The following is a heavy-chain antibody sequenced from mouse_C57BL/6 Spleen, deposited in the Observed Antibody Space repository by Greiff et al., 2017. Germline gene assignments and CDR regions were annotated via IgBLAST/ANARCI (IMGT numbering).Heavy chain of an antibody. D-gene: IGHD1-1*01. Sequence: EVQLVESGGGLVKPGGSLKLSCAASGFTFSDYGMHWVRQAPEKGLEWVAYISSGSSTIYYADTVKGRFTISRDNAKNTLFLQMTSLRSEDTAMYYCASAYGSRAMDYWGKGTSVTVSS. V-gene: IGHV5-17*01. CDR2: ISSGSSTI. J-gene: IGHJ4*01. CDR1: GFTFSDYG. CDR3: ASAYGSRAMDY.